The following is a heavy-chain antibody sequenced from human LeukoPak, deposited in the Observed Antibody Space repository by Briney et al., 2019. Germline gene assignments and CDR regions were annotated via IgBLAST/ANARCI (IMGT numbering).Heavy chain of an antibody. Sequence: KGLEWIGSIYYSGSTYYNPSLKSRVTISVDTSKNQFSLKLSSVTAADTAVYYCARGPPRVYWGQGTLVTVSS. CDR3: ARGPPRVY. V-gene: IGHV4-39*07. J-gene: IGHJ4*02. CDR2: IYYSGST.